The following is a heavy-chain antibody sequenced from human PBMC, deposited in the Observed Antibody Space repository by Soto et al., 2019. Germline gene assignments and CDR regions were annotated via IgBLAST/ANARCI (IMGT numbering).Heavy chain of an antibody. D-gene: IGHD3-16*02. J-gene: IGHJ4*02. CDR1: GFTFSEYN. CDR2: ISSGGTDI. V-gene: IGHV3-21*01. CDR3: VRAEYYDYVWGSYRRNQAFDY. Sequence: EVQLVESGGGLVKPGGSLRLSCAASGFTFSEYNINWIRQAPGKGLEWVSSISSGGTDIYYTDSVQGRFTISRDNAKNSLYLQMNSLRDEDTAVYYCVRAEYYDYVWGSYRRNQAFDYWGQGTLVTVSS.